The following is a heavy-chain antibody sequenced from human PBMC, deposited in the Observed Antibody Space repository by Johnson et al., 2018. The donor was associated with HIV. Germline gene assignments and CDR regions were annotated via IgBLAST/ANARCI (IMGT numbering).Heavy chain of an antibody. J-gene: IGHJ3*02. CDR1: GFTFSSYW. V-gene: IGHV3-11*01. CDR2: ISSSGSTI. CDR3: ARWSADAFDI. Sequence: RLVESGGGLVQPGGSLRLSCAASGFTFSSYWMTWIRQAPGKGLEWVSYISSSGSTIYSADSVKGRFTISRDNAKNSLYLQMNSLRAEDTALYYCARWSADAFDIWGQGTMVTVSS.